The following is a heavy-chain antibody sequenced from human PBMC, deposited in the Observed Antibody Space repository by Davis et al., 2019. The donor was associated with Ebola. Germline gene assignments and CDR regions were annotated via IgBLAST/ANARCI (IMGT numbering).Heavy chain of an antibody. Sequence: SVKVSCKASGYTFSNYGITWVRQAPGQGLEWMGGIIPIFGTANYAQKFQGRVTITADESTSTAYMELSSLRSEDTAVYYCARVLNRHLGGMDVWGQGTTVTVSS. V-gene: IGHV1-69*13. D-gene: IGHD2/OR15-2a*01. CDR1: GYTFSNYG. CDR2: IIPIFGTA. CDR3: ARVLNRHLGGMDV. J-gene: IGHJ6*02.